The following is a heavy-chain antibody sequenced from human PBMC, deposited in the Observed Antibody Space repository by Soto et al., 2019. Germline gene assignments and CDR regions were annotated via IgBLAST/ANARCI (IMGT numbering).Heavy chain of an antibody. CDR1: GGSISSYY. V-gene: IGHV4-59*01. Sequence: QVQLQESGPGLVKPSETLSLTCTVSGGSISSYYWSWIRQPPGKGLEWIGYINYSGSTNYNPSLKSRVTISVDTSKNQFSLKLSSVTAADTAVYYCARTYYDYIWGSYRYMSGAFYIWGQGTMVTVSS. CDR3: ARTYYDYIWGSYRYMSGAFYI. J-gene: IGHJ3*02. CDR2: INYSGST. D-gene: IGHD3-16*02.